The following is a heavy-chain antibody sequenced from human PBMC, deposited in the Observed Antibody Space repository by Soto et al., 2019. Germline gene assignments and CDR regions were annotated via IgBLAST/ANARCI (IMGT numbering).Heavy chain of an antibody. Sequence: QVQLVQSGAEVKKPGASVKVSCKASGYTFTSYGISWMRQAPGQGLEWMGWISAYNGNTNYAQKLQGRVTMTTDTSTSTAYMELRSLRSDDTAVYYCARDPRRYCSSTSCYNYYYYYGMDVWGQGTTVTVSS. CDR2: ISAYNGNT. J-gene: IGHJ6*02. V-gene: IGHV1-18*01. CDR3: ARDPRRYCSSTSCYNYYYYYGMDV. D-gene: IGHD2-2*02. CDR1: GYTFTSYG.